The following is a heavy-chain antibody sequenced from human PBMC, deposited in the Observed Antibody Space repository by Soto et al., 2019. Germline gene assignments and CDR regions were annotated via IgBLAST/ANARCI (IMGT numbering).Heavy chain of an antibody. CDR1: GFPFSSYA. D-gene: IGHD3-22*01. J-gene: IGHJ4*02. Sequence: GGSLRLSCAASGFPFSSYAMSWVRQAPGKGLEWVSAISGSGVSTYYADSVKGRFTISRDNSKNTLYLQMNSLRAEDTAVYYCAKSPGMYYYDSSGYYHYDYWGQGTLVTVS. CDR2: ISGSGVST. V-gene: IGHV3-23*01. CDR3: AKSPGMYYYDSSGYYHYDY.